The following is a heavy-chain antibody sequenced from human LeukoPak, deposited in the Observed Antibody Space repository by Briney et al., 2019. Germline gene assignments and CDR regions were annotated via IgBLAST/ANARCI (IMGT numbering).Heavy chain of an antibody. D-gene: IGHD3-22*01. CDR1: GFTFSSYH. CDR2: ISSSSSTI. Sequence: GGSLRLSCVGSGFTFSSYHMNWVRQAPGKGLEWVSYISSSSSTIYYADSVRGRFTISRDNAKNSLYLQTNSLRAEDTAVYYCARAQYYSDSTGYYYLHYWGQGTLVTVSS. V-gene: IGHV3-48*01. J-gene: IGHJ4*02. CDR3: ARAQYYSDSTGYYYLHY.